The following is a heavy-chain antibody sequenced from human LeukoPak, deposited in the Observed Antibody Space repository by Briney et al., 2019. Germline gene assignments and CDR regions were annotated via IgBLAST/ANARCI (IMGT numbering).Heavy chain of an antibody. CDR1: GFTFSDYG. J-gene: IGHJ4*02. Sequence: PRGSLRLSCEASGFTFSDYGMNWVHQSPGKGLEWISYIDDTSGAIYYADSVKGRFAISRDNAKNSLYLQMNSLRAEDTAVYYCARSSISSSYTYWGQGTLVTVSS. CDR2: IDDTSGAI. V-gene: IGHV3-48*04. D-gene: IGHD2-2*02. CDR3: ARSSISSSYTY.